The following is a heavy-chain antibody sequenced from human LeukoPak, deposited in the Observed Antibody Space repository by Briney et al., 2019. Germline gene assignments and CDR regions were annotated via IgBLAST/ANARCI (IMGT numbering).Heavy chain of an antibody. CDR3: ARYEMECTITNCCSRHLDY. D-gene: IGHD2-2*01. CDR2: IYPDDSDT. Sequence: GESLKISCEGSGYSFSRHWIAWVRQTPEKGLEWMGIIYPDDSDTKYSPSLEGHVTISADKSTSTAYLQWTSLRASDTAMYFCARYEMECTITNCCSRHLDYWGQGTLVTVSS. CDR1: GYSFSRHW. V-gene: IGHV5-51*01. J-gene: IGHJ4*02.